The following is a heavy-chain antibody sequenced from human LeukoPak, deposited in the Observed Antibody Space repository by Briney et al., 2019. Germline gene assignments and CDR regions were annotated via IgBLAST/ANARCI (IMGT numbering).Heavy chain of an antibody. CDR3: AKDSQWLVRDYYYYYMDV. J-gene: IGHJ6*03. CDR1: GFTFSGYG. Sequence: GGSLRLSCAASGFTFSGYGMHWVRQAPGKGLEWVALISYDGSNKYYADSVKGRFTISRDNSKNTLYLQMNSLRAEDTAVYYCAKDSQWLVRDYYYYYMDVWGKGTTVTVSS. V-gene: IGHV3-30*18. D-gene: IGHD6-19*01. CDR2: ISYDGSNK.